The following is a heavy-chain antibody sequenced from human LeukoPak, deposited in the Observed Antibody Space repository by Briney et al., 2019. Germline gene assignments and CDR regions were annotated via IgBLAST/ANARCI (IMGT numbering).Heavy chain of an antibody. D-gene: IGHD3-3*02. CDR3: ARVANISTYGMDV. V-gene: IGHV3-33*01. J-gene: IGHJ6*02. CDR1: GSTFSSYG. CDR2: IWFDGSKK. Sequence: GRSLRLYCAASGSTFSSYGMHWVRQVRQAPGKGPEWVAVIWFDGSKKYYSDSVKGRFTISSDNSKNTLYLQMNSLRAEDTAVYYCARVANISTYGMDVWGQGPTVTVSS.